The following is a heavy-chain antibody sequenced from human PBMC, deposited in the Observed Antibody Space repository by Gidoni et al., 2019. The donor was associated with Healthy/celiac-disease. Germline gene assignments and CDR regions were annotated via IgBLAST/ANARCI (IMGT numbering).Heavy chain of an antibody. D-gene: IGHD3-22*01. CDR1: GFTFDDYT. Sequence: EVQLVESGGVVIQPGGSLRLSCAASGFTFDDYTMHWVRQAPGKGLEWVSLISWDGDSTYYADSVKGRFTTSRDNSKNSLYLQMNSLRTEDTALYYCARGRWLLTPIKDAFDIWGQGTMVTVSS. CDR2: ISWDGDST. J-gene: IGHJ3*02. V-gene: IGHV3-43*01. CDR3: ARGRWLLTPIKDAFDI.